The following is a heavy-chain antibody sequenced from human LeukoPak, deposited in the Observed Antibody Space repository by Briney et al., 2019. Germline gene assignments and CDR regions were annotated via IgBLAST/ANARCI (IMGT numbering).Heavy chain of an antibody. Sequence: GGSLRLSCAGSGFSFSSYPMHWIRQAPGKGLEYVSGIGKSGGSTYYANSVKGRFTISRDNSKNTLYLQMGSLRAEDTAVYYCAKDLSGSSHNWSDPWGQGTLVTVSS. V-gene: IGHV3-64*01. CDR2: IGKSGGST. CDR3: AKDLSGSSHNWSDP. CDR1: GFSFSSYP. J-gene: IGHJ5*02. D-gene: IGHD3-10*01.